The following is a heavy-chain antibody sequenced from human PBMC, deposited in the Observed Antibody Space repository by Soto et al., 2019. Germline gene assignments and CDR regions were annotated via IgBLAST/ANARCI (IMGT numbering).Heavy chain of an antibody. J-gene: IGHJ4*02. CDR2: ISSDGNNK. V-gene: IGHV3-30*03. Sequence: QVQLVESGGGVVQPGRSLRLSCAASGFTFSSYGMHWVRQAPGKGLEWVTVISSDGNNKYYSDSVKGRFTVSRETPKNLQYLQMNSLRAEDTAVYHSAIATTMHRAERTFDYWGRGTLVTVSS. CDR1: GFTFSSYG. D-gene: IGHD3-10*01. CDR3: AIATTMHRAERTFDY.